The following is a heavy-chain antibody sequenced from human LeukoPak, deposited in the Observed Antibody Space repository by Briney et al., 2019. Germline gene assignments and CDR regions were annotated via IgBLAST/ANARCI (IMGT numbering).Heavy chain of an antibody. CDR3: ARDSGGYYFDY. V-gene: IGHV3-53*01. D-gene: IGHD2-15*01. J-gene: IGHJ4*02. CDR1: GFTVSSNY. CDR2: IYSGGST. Sequence: PGGSLRLSCAASGFTVSSNYMSWVRQAPGKGLEWVSVIYSGGSTYYADSVKGRFTISRDNSKNTLYLRMNSLRAEDTAVYYCARDSGGYYFDYWGQGTLVTVSS.